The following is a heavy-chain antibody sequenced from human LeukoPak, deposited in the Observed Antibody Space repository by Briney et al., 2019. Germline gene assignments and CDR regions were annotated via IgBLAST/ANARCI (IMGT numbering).Heavy chain of an antibody. CDR1: GFTFSSYA. V-gene: IGHV3-30*01. D-gene: IGHD5-18*01. CDR3: AREKLQLWANYHMDV. CDR2: ISYDGSNK. Sequence: PGGSLRLSCAASGFTFSSYAMHWVRQAPGKGLEWVAVISYDGSNKYYADSVKGRFTISRDNSKNTLYLQMNSLRAEDTAVYYCAREKLQLWANYHMDVWGKGTTVTVSS. J-gene: IGHJ6*03.